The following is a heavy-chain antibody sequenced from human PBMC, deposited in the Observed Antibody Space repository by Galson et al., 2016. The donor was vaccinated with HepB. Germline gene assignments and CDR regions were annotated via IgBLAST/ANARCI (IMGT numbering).Heavy chain of an antibody. CDR2: ISGSGGST. J-gene: IGHJ5*02. D-gene: IGHD4-23*01. V-gene: IGHV3-23*01. Sequence: LRLSCAASGFTFSSYAMSWVRQAPGKGLEWVSAISGSGGSTYYADSVKGRFTISRDNAKNTLYLQMNSLRVEDTAVYYCGRDHSVVLTTAYNWFDPWGQGTLVTVSS. CDR3: GRDHSVVLTTAYNWFDP. CDR1: GFTFSSYA.